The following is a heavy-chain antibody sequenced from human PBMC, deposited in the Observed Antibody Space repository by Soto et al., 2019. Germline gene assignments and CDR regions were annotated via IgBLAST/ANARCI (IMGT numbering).Heavy chain of an antibody. V-gene: IGHV4-39*02. Sequence: QLQLQESGPGLVKPSETLSLTCSVSGSSISRDNYFWGWIRQPPGKGLEWMGTICNSGTDYYNPSHKSRVTISDDTSKNYFSLTLTSVTAADTAFYYCAIPTGASSYRNSGYVFWGQGALVTVSS. D-gene: IGHD3-22*01. CDR3: AIPTGASSYRNSGYVF. CDR2: ICNSGTD. CDR1: GSSISRDNYF. J-gene: IGHJ4*02.